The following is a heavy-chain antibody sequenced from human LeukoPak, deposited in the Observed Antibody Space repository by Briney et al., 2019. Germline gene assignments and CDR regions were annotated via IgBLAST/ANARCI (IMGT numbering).Heavy chain of an antibody. Sequence: SVKVSRKASGGTFSSYAISWVRQAPGQGLEWMGGIIPIFGTANYAQKFQGRVTITADESTSTAYMELSSLRSEDTAVYYCASGSYDSSGSFDPRGQGTLVTVSS. V-gene: IGHV1-69*01. CDR1: GGTFSSYA. D-gene: IGHD3-22*01. CDR2: IIPIFGTA. CDR3: ASGSYDSSGSFDP. J-gene: IGHJ5*02.